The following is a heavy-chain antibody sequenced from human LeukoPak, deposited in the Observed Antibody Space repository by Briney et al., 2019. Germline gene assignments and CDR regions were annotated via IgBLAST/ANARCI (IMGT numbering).Heavy chain of an antibody. CDR3: ARFAAGGSYYYYMDV. Sequence: GGSLRLSCAASGFTFSSYSMNRVRQAPGKGLEWVSYIVSSGDTIYYADSVKGRFTISRDNAKNSLYLQMNSLRADDTAVYYCARFAAGGSYYYYMDVWGKGTTVTVSS. V-gene: IGHV3-48*01. D-gene: IGHD6-25*01. CDR2: IVSSGDTI. J-gene: IGHJ6*03. CDR1: GFTFSSYS.